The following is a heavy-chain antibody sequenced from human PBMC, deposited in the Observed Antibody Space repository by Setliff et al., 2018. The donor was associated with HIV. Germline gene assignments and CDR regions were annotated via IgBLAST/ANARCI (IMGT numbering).Heavy chain of an antibody. D-gene: IGHD6-19*01. CDR1: GFTLSDHY. Sequence: GSLRLSCAASGFTLSDHYMDWVRQAPGKGLEWFGRSRNKANSYTTDYAASVKGRFIISRDDSKNSLYLQMNSLKTEDTAVYYCARDLRIAVAGTIYYYGMDVWGQGTTVTVSS. J-gene: IGHJ6*02. V-gene: IGHV3-72*01. CDR2: SRNKANSYTT. CDR3: ARDLRIAVAGTIYYYGMDV.